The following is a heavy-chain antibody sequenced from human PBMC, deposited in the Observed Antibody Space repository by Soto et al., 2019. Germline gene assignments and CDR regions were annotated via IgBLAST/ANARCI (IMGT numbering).Heavy chain of an antibody. V-gene: IGHV4-59*01. Sequence: SETLSLTCTVSGGSISSYYWSWIRQPPGKGLEWIGYIYYSGSTNYNPSLKSRVTISVDTSKNQFSLKLSSVTAADTAVYYCARGSSIFGVHGNWFDPWGQGTLVTVSS. CDR3: ARGSSIFGVHGNWFDP. J-gene: IGHJ5*02. CDR2: IYYSGST. CDR1: GGSISSYY. D-gene: IGHD3-3*01.